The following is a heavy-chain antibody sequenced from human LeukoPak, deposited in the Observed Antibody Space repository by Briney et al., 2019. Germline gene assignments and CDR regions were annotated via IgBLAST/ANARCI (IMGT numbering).Heavy chain of an antibody. CDR2: ANPDSGGT. CDR3: AKECGRDGYKDLDY. D-gene: IGHD5-24*01. Sequence: ASVKVSCKSSGYTFTTYYIHWVRQAPGQGLEWMGWANPDSGGTNYAQNFQGRVTLTRDTSISTAYMELSILRSDDTAVCYCAKECGRDGYKDLDYLGQGTLVT. CDR1: GYTFTTYY. J-gene: IGHJ4*02. V-gene: IGHV1-2*02.